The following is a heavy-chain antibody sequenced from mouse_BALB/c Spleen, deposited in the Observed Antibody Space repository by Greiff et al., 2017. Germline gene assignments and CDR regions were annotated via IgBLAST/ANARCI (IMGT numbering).Heavy chain of an antibody. CDR3: ARHRGDDYFDY. V-gene: IGHV5-9-3*01. CDR1: GFTFSSYA. Sequence: DVKLVESGGGLVKPGGSLKLSCAASGFTFSSYAMSWVRQTPEKRLEWVATISSGGSYTYYPDSVKGRFTISRDNAKNTLYLQMSSLRSEDTAMYYCARHRGDDYFDYWGQGTTLTVSS. D-gene: IGHD3-3*01. J-gene: IGHJ2*01. CDR2: ISSGGSYT.